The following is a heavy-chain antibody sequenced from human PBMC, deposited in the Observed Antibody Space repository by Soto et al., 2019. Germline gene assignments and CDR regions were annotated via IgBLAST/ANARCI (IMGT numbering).Heavy chain of an antibody. Sequence: PVGSLRLSCAASGFTVSSNYMSWVRQAPGKGLEWVSVIYSGGSTYYADSVKGRFTISRDNSKNTLYLQMNSLRAEDTAVYYCARPYCSSTSCYSYYYYYYGMDVWGQGTTVTVSS. V-gene: IGHV3-53*01. CDR2: IYSGGST. CDR1: GFTVSSNY. CDR3: ARPYCSSTSCYSYYYYYYGMDV. D-gene: IGHD2-2*01. J-gene: IGHJ6*02.